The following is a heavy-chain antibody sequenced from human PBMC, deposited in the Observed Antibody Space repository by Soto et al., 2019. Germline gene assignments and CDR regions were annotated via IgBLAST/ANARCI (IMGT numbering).Heavy chain of an antibody. CDR3: ARRVDAGVDG. Sequence: QVQLVQSGAEVTKPGASVKVSCKASGYTFTSYDINWVRQATGQGLEWMGWMSPNSGATGYAQKFQGRVTMTRDTSISTAYMELSNLRSEDTAIYYCARRVDAGVDGWGQGTTVPVSS. V-gene: IGHV1-8*01. CDR2: MSPNSGAT. D-gene: IGHD1-1*01. J-gene: IGHJ6*02. CDR1: GYTFTSYD.